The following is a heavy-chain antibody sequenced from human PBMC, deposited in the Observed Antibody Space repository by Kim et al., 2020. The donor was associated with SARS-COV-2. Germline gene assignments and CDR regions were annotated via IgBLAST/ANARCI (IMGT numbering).Heavy chain of an antibody. CDR1: GYKFTNYW. J-gene: IGHJ6*02. V-gene: IGHV5-51*01. CDR2: IYPEDSDT. CDR3: AMSYQKYYYYYGMDV. D-gene: IGHD1-26*01. Sequence: GESLKISCEGSGYKFTNYWIGWVRQMPGKGLEWVGLIYPEDSDTIYSPSFQGQVTISADWSTSTVYLQWSSVKASDTAIYYCAMSYQKYYYYYGMDVWGQ.